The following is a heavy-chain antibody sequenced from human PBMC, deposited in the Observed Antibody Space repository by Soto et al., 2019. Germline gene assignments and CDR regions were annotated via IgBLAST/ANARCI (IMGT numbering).Heavy chain of an antibody. CDR3: AKDFSSGTYSYYYYGLDL. Sequence: GGALSLSCAASVFGFSNDAMSWFRQARVRGLEWVSAISGSGESTYYADSVKGRFTISRDNSKSTLHLQMNSLGAEDTALYYCAKDFSSGTYSYYYYGLDLWGQGTTVTVSS. V-gene: IGHV3-23*01. CDR1: VFGFSNDA. CDR2: ISGSGEST. J-gene: IGHJ6*02. D-gene: IGHD1-26*01.